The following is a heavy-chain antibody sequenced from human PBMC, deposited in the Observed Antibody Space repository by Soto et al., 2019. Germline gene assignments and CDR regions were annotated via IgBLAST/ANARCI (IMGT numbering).Heavy chain of an antibody. Sequence: QVQLRESGPGLVKPSGTLSLTCAVSGASISSSHWWSWVRQSPGKGLEWIGEVYHSGSTNYNPSFKSRITVSVDKSKNQFSLTLKYVPAADTALYYCASGQKIEDSYGSRGSFDSWGQGAVGAVSS. CDR2: VYHSGST. D-gene: IGHD3-10*01. J-gene: IGHJ3*02. CDR3: ASGQKIEDSYGSRGSFDS. V-gene: IGHV4-4*02. CDR1: GASISSSHW.